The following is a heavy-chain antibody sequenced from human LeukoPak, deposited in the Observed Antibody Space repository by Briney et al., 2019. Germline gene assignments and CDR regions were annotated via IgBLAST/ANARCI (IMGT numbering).Heavy chain of an antibody. CDR3: AKSGYYYGSGSFY. V-gene: IGHV3-23*01. CDR1: GFTFSDYY. D-gene: IGHD3-10*01. CDR2: ISGSGGST. J-gene: IGHJ4*02. Sequence: PGGSLRLSCAASGFTFSDYYMSWVRQAPGKGLEWVSAISGSGGSTYYADSVKGRFTISRDNSKNTLYLQMNSLRAEDTAVYYCAKSGYYYGSGSFYWGQGTLVTVSS.